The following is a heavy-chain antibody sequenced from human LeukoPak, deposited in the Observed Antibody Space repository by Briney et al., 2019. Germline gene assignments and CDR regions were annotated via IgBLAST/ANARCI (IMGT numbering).Heavy chain of an antibody. D-gene: IGHD2-2*01. J-gene: IGHJ4*02. CDR3: TRDRWGYCSSTSCSHFDY. CDR2: IRSEAYGGTT. CDR1: GFTFGDYA. V-gene: IGHV3-49*03. Sequence: PGRSLRLSCTASGFTFGDYAMSWFRQAPGKGLEWVGFIRSEAYGGTTEYAASVKGRFTISRDDSKSIAYLQMNSLKTEDTAVYYCTRDRWGYCSSTSCSHFDYWGQGTLVTVSS.